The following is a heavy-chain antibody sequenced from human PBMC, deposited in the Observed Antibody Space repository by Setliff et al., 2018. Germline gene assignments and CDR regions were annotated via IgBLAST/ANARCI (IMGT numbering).Heavy chain of an antibody. CDR1: GDSLSSGSYF. D-gene: IGHD6-25*01. J-gene: IGHJ4*02. CDR2: VYKSGTT. Sequence: SETLSLTCTVSGDSLSSGSYFWTWIRQPAGKGLEWIGRVYKSGTTNYSPALKSRVTPSIDTSSNEFSLNLRSVTAADTAIYYCAGDSHRLTTDPLFDHWGQGALVTVSS. CDR3: AGDSHRLTTDPLFDH. V-gene: IGHV4-61*02.